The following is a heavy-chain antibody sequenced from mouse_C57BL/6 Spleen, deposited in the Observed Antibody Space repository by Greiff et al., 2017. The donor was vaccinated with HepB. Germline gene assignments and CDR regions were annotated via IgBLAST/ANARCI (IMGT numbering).Heavy chain of an antibody. CDR1: GYTFTSYG. Sequence: LQESGAELARPGASVKLSCKASGYTFTSYGISWVKQRTGQGLEWIGEIYPRSGNTYYNEKFKGKATLTADKSSSTAYMELRSLTSEDSAVYFCARDYGSHYYAMDYWGQGTSVTVSS. J-gene: IGHJ4*01. V-gene: IGHV1-81*01. CDR2: IYPRSGNT. D-gene: IGHD1-1*01. CDR3: ARDYGSHYYAMDY.